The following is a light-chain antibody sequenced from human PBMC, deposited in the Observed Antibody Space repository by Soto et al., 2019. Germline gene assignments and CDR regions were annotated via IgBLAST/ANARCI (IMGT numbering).Light chain of an antibody. V-gene: IGKV1-5*03. CDR2: KAS. Sequence: DIQMTQSPSTLSASVGDRVTITCRASQSISSWLAWYQQKPGKAPNLLIYKASNLESGVPSRFSGSGSGTEFTLTISSLQPADFATYYCQQYNSYSLTFGQGTKVEIK. CDR3: QQYNSYSLT. J-gene: IGKJ1*01. CDR1: QSISSW.